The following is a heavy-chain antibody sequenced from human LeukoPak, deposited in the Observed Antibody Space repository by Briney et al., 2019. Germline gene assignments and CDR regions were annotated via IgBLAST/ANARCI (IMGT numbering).Heavy chain of an antibody. CDR2: IYHSGST. CDR3: ARNYDFCSGYYYFDY. J-gene: IGHJ4*02. D-gene: IGHD3-3*01. Sequence: PSETLSLTCTVSGYSISSGYYWGWIRQPPGEGLEWIRSIYHSGSTYYNPSLKSRVTISVDTFKNQFSLKLSSVTAADTAVYYCARNYDFCSGYYYFDYWGQGTLVTVSS. V-gene: IGHV4-38-2*02. CDR1: GYSISSGYY.